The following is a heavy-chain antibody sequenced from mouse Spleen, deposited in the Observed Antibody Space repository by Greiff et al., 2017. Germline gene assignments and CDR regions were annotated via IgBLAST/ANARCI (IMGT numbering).Heavy chain of an antibody. CDR3: ARNDYGYFDV. Sequence: QVQLQQPGAELVMPGASVKLSCKASGYTFTSYWMHWVKQRPGQGLEWIGEIDPSDSYTNYNQKFKGKATLTVDKSSSTAYMQLSSLTSEDSAVYHCARNDYGYFDVWGTGTTVTVSS. CDR2: IDPSDSYT. CDR1: GYTFTSYW. V-gene: IGHV1-69*01. J-gene: IGHJ1*03. D-gene: IGHD2-3*01.